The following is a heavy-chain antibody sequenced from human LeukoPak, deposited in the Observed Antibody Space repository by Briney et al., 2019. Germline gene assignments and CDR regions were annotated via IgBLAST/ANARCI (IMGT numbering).Heavy chain of an antibody. CDR2: IYARGST. Sequence: SETLSLTCTVSGGSIRNYYWSWIRQPAGKGLEWIGRIYARGSTNYHPSLKSRPTMSVDTSKNQFSLKLRSVTAADTAVYYCARDRGSADDSRQRDLDYWGQGPLVTVSS. J-gene: IGHJ4*02. CDR1: GGSIRNYY. CDR3: ARDRGSADDSRQRDLDY. D-gene: IGHD3-22*01. V-gene: IGHV4-4*07.